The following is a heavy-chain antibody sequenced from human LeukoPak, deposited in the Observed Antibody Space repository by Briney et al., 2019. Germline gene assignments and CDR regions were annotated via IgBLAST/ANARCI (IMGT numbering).Heavy chain of an antibody. D-gene: IGHD2-15*01. CDR1: GGSISSYY. Sequence: SETLSLTCTVSGGSISSYYWSWIRQPPGKGLEWIGYIYYSGSTNYNPSLKSRVTISVDTPKNQFSLKLSSVTAADTAVYYCARFAAAPYDAFDIWGQGTMVTVSS. V-gene: IGHV4-59*01. CDR3: ARFAAAPYDAFDI. CDR2: IYYSGST. J-gene: IGHJ3*02.